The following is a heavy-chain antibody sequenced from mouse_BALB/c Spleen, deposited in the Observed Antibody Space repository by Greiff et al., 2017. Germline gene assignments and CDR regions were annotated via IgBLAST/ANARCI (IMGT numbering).Heavy chain of an antibody. CDR1: GFTFSDYY. CDR3: ARDPS. V-gene: IGHV5-4*02. J-gene: IGHJ3*01. Sequence: EVQLVESGGGLVKPGGSLKLSCAASGFTFSDYYMYWVPQTPEKRLEWVATISDGGSYTYYPDSVKGRFTISRDNAKNNLYLQMSSLKSEDTAMYYCARDPSWGQGTLVTVSA. CDR2: ISDGGSYT.